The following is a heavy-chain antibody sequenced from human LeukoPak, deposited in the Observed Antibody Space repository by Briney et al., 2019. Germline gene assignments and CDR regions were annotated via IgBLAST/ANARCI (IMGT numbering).Heavy chain of an antibody. D-gene: IGHD3-3*01. CDR1: GGTFSSYA. CDR3: ARAVYGVVIIPTTPSYYYYGMDV. Sequence: SVKVSCKASGGTFSSYAISWVRQAPGQGLEWMGGIIPIFGTANYAQKFQGRVTIAADESTSTAYMELSSLRSEDTAVYYCARAVYGVVIIPTTPSYYYYGMDVWGQGTTVTVSS. J-gene: IGHJ6*02. V-gene: IGHV1-69*13. CDR2: IIPIFGTA.